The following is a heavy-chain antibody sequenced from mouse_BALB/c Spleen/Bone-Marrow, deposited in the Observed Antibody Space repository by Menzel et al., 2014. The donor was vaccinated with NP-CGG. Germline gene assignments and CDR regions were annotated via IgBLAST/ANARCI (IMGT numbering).Heavy chain of an antibody. D-gene: IGHD1-2*01. Sequence: DVHLVESGGGLVKPGGSLKLSCAASGFVFSSYDMSWVRQTQDKRLEWVAFISSGGGRTYYPDTVKGRFTISRDTAKNTLYLQMSSLKSDDTAIYYCARQDFATSTSWFAYWGQGTLVTVSA. CDR3: ARQDFATSTSWFAY. V-gene: IGHV5-12-1*01. J-gene: IGHJ3*01. CDR2: ISSGGGRT. CDR1: GFVFSSYD.